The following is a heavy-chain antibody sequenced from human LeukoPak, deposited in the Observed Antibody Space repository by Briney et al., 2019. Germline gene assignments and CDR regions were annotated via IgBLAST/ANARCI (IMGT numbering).Heavy chain of an antibody. V-gene: IGHV3-33*06. CDR3: AKGTGYSYGELEY. Sequence: GRSLRLSCVASGFTFSNYGMHWVRQAPGKGLEWVAVILYDGSNKHYADSVKGRFTISRDNSKNTLDLQMNSLRAEDTAVYYCAKGTGYSYGELEYWGQGTLVTVSS. J-gene: IGHJ4*02. D-gene: IGHD5-18*01. CDR2: ILYDGSNK. CDR1: GFTFSNYG.